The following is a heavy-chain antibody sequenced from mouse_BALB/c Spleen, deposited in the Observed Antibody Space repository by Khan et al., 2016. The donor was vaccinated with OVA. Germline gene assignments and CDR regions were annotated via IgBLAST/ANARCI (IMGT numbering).Heavy chain of an antibody. V-gene: IGHV1-4*01. CDR3: AREGAYYRSDGWFSY. J-gene: IGHJ3*01. D-gene: IGHD2-14*01. CDR1: GYTFTTYT. CDR2: INPSNGYT. Sequence: QVQLQQSGAELARPGASVKMSCKASGYTFTTYTMHWVKQRPGQGLEWIGYINPSNGYTNYNQKFKDKSTLTADKSSSTAYMQLSSLTSDYSAVYYCAREGAYYRSDGWFSYWGQGTLVPVSA.